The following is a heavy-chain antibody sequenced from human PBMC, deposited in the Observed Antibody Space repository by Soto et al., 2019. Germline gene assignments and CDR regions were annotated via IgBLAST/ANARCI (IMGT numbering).Heavy chain of an antibody. CDR1: GFTFSSYS. V-gene: IGHV3-21*01. Sequence: GGSLRLSCAASGFTFSSYSMNWVRQAPGKGLEWVSSISSSSSYIYYADSVKGRFTISRDNAKNSLYLQMNSLRAEDTAVYYCARDGHISRPYGMDVWGQGTTVTVSS. D-gene: IGHD2-2*01. CDR3: ARDGHISRPYGMDV. J-gene: IGHJ6*02. CDR2: ISSSSSYI.